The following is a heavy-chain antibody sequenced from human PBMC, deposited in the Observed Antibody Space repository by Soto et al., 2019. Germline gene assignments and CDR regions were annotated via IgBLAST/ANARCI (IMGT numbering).Heavy chain of an antibody. Sequence: QVQLVESGGGVVQPGRSLRLSCAASGFTFSSYGMHWLSQAPGKGLEWVAVIWYDGSNKYYADSVKGRFTISRDNSKNTLYLLMNSLRAEDTAVYYCARESYDSGSFDYWGQGTLVTVSS. J-gene: IGHJ4*02. CDR1: GFTFSSYG. D-gene: IGHD3-10*01. CDR2: IWYDGSNK. V-gene: IGHV3-33*01. CDR3: ARESYDSGSFDY.